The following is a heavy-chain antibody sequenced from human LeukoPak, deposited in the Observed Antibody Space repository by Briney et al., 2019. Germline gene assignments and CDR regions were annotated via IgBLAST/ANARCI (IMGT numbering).Heavy chain of an antibody. Sequence: GASVKVSCKASGYTFTGYYMHWVRQPPGQGLEWMGWINPNSGDTKYAQKFQGRVTMTRDTSISTAYMELSRLRSDDTAVYYCATQRGSYRWGTDFDYWGQGTLVTVSS. D-gene: IGHD3-16*01. CDR3: ATQRGSYRWGTDFDY. CDR2: INPNSGDT. CDR1: GYTFTGYY. V-gene: IGHV1-2*02. J-gene: IGHJ4*02.